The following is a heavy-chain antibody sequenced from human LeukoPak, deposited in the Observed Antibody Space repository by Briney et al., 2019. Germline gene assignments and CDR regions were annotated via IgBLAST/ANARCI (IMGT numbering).Heavy chain of an antibody. Sequence: ASVKVSCKASGYTFTGYYMHWERQAPGQGLEWMGWINPNSGGTNYAQKFQGRVTMTRDTSISTAYMELSRLRSDDTAVYYCAREKGRIAAAVRYFDYWGQGTLVTVSS. CDR3: AREKGRIAAAVRYFDY. V-gene: IGHV1-2*02. CDR1: GYTFTGYY. CDR2: INPNSGGT. J-gene: IGHJ4*02. D-gene: IGHD6-13*01.